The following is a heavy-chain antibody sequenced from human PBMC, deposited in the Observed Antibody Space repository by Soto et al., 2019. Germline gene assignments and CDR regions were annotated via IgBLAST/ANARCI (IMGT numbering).Heavy chain of an antibody. CDR3: ARVSIDYCDYVSYYYYYMDV. CDR2: IYYSGST. J-gene: IGHJ6*03. Sequence: PSETLSLTCTVSGGSISSSSYYWGWIRQPPGKGLEWIGSIYYSGSTYYNPSLKSRVTISVDTSKNQFSLKLSSVTAADTAVYYCARVSIDYCDYVSYYYYYMDVWGKGTTVTVSS. V-gene: IGHV4-39*01. D-gene: IGHD4-17*01. CDR1: GGSISSSSYY.